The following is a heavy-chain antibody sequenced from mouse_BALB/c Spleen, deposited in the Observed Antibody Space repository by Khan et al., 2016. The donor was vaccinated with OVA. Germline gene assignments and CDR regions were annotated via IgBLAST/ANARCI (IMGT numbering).Heavy chain of an antibody. V-gene: IGHV5-12*02. CDR1: GFTFSDYY. J-gene: IGHJ3*01. CDR2: ISNGGGST. CDR3: ARRGGLSDDYGIAY. D-gene: IGHD1-2*01. Sequence: VQLKESGGGLVQPGGSLKLSCEISGFTFSDYYMYWVRQTPEKRLEWVAYISNGGGSTFYPDTVKGRSTISRDNAKNTLYLQMSRLKSDDTAMYYCARRGGLSDDYGIAYWGRGTLVTVSA.